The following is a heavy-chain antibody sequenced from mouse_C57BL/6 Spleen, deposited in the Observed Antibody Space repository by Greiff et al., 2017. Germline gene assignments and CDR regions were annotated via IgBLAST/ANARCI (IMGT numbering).Heavy chain of an antibody. CDR1: GFTFSSYG. V-gene: IGHV5-6*01. J-gene: IGHJ1*03. Sequence: EVNLVESGGDLVKPGGSLKLSCAASGFTFSSYGMSWVRQTPDKRLEWVATISSGGSYTYYPDSVKGRFTISRDNAKNTLYLQMSSLKSEDTAMYYCARHDEWYFDVWGTGTTVTVSS. CDR3: ARHDEWYFDV. CDR2: ISSGGSYT. D-gene: IGHD2-3*01.